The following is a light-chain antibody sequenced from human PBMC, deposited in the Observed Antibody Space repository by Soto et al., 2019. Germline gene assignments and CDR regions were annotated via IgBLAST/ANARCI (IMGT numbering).Light chain of an antibody. V-gene: IGLV2-14*01. CDR3: SSSTSNGTGGYV. CDR2: DVS. J-gene: IGLJ1*01. CDR1: SSDVGGYNY. Sequence: QSALTQPASVSGSPGQSITISCAGTSSDVGGYNYVSWYQQHPVQAPKLLIYDVSNRPSGVSNRFSGSKSGNTASLTISGLQAEDEADSYYSSSTSNGTGGYVFGAGTKLTVL.